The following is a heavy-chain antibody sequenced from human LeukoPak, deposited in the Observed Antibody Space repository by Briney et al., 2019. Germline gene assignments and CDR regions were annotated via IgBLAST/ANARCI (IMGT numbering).Heavy chain of an antibody. CDR1: GFTFSSYG. V-gene: IGHV3-30*02. D-gene: IGHD3-22*01. CDR3: ARSYYDSSGHLFDY. CDR2: IRYDGSNK. Sequence: GGSLRLSCAASGFTFSSYGMHWVRQAPGKGLEWVAFIRYDGSNKYYADSVKGRFTISRDNSKNTLYLQMNSLRAEDTAVYYCARSYYDSSGHLFDYWGQGTLVTVSS. J-gene: IGHJ4*02.